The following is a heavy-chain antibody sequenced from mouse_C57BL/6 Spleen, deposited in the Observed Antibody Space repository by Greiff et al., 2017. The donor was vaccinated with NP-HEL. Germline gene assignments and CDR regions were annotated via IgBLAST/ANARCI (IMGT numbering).Heavy chain of an antibody. V-gene: IGHV1-82*01. CDR3: ARKGAGPYWYFDV. J-gene: IGHJ1*03. D-gene: IGHD3-3*01. CDR2: IYPGDGDT. CDR1: GYAFSSSW. Sequence: QVQLKESGPELVKPGASVKISCKASGYAFSSSWMNWVKQRPGKGLEWIGGIYPGDGDTNYNGKFKGKATLTADKSSSTAYMQLSSLTSEDSAVYCCARKGAGPYWYFDVWGTGTTVTVSS.